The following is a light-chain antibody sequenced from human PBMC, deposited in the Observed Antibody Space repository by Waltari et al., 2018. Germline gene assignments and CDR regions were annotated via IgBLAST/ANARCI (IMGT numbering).Light chain of an antibody. CDR3: QSYDNSLSGVV. CDR1: SFNIGAGYD. Sequence: QSVLTQPPSVSGAPGQRVTISCTGSSFNIGAGYDVHWYQQLPGTAPKLLSFGNNRRPSGVPDLFSGSKSGTSASLAIAGLQAEDEADYYCQSYDNSLSGVVFGGGTKLTVL. CDR2: GNN. J-gene: IGLJ2*01. V-gene: IGLV1-40*01.